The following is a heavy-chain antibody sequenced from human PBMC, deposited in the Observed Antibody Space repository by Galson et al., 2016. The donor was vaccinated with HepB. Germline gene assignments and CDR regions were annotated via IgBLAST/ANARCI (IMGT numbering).Heavy chain of an antibody. J-gene: IGHJ6*02. D-gene: IGHD2-15*01. CDR1: GFTFSDHY. CDR2: SRNKANSYTT. CDR3: AKERYCSGGYCYSGRPGADMDV. Sequence: SLRLSCAASGFTFSDHYMDWVRQAPGKGLEWVGRSRNKANSYTTEYAASVKGRFTISRDDSESSLYLQMNSLRAEDTAVYYCAKERYCSGGYCYSGRPGADMDVWGQGTTVTVSS. V-gene: IGHV3-72*01.